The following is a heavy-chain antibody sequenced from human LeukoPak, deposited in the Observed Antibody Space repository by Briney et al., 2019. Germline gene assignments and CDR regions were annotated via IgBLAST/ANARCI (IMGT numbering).Heavy chain of an antibody. D-gene: IGHD2-15*01. J-gene: IGHJ4*02. CDR2: IYHSGST. V-gene: IGHV4-38-2*02. CDR3: ARAFDAAY. CDR1: GYSISSGYN. Sequence: SENLSLTCTVSGYSISSGYNWGWVRQPPGKGLEWIGRIYHSGSTYYNPSLKSRVTISVDTSKNQFSLKLNSATAADTAVYYCARAFDAAYWGQGTLVTVSS.